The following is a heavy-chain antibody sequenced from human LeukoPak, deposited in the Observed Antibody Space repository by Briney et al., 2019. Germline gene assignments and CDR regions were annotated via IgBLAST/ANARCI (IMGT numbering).Heavy chain of an antibody. Sequence: PGGSLRLSCAASGFTFSNYAMSWVRQAPGKGLEWVAVISYDGSNKYYADSVKGRFTISRDNSKNTLYLQMNSLRAEDTAVYYCAKDLGAVAYYYYYYMDVWGKGTTVTVSS. CDR3: AKDLGAVAYYYYYYMDV. CDR2: ISYDGSNK. J-gene: IGHJ6*03. CDR1: GFTFSNYA. V-gene: IGHV3-30*18. D-gene: IGHD6-19*01.